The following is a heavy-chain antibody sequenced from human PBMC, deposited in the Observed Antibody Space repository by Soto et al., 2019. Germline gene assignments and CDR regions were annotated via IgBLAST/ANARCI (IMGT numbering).Heavy chain of an antibody. V-gene: IGHV3-23*01. Sequence: GGSLRLSCAASGFTFSSYGTHWVRQAPGKGLEWVSVISGSGSSTYYADSVKGRFTISRDNSKNTLYLQMNSLRAEDTAVYYCAAKSKPYYYYGMDVWGQGTTVTVSS. CDR2: ISGSGSST. CDR3: AAKSKPYYYYGMDV. CDR1: GFTFSSYG. J-gene: IGHJ6*02.